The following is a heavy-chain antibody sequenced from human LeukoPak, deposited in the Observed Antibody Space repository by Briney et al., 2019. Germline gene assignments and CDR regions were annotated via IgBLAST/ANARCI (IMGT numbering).Heavy chain of an antibody. V-gene: IGHV3-30*02. J-gene: IGHJ3*02. CDR3: AKGPKRYNILTGYFVIETAFDI. CDR2: IRYDGRNK. CDR1: GFTFNTYG. D-gene: IGHD3-9*01. Sequence: PGGSLRLSCAASGFTFNTYGMHWVRQAPGKGLEWVAFIRYDGRNKYYADSVKGRFTISRDNSKSTLYLQMNTLRAEDTAVYYCAKGPKRYNILTGYFVIETAFDIWGQGTIVTVSS.